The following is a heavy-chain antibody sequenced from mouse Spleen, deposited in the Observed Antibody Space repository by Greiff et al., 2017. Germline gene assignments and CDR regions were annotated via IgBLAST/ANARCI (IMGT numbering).Heavy chain of an antibody. D-gene: IGHD1-2*01. V-gene: IGHV1-42*01. CDR1: GYSFTGYY. CDR2: INPSTGGT. CDR3: ARGYYGYGDY. J-gene: IGHJ4*01. Sequence: VHVKQSGPELVKPGASVKISCKASGYSFTGYYMNWVKQSPEKSLEWIGEINPSTGGTTYNQKFKAKATLTVDKSSSTAYMQLKSLTSEDSAVYYCARGYYGYGDYWGQGTSVTVSS.